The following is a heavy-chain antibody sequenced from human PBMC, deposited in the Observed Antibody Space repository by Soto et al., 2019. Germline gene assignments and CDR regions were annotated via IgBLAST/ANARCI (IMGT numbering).Heavy chain of an antibody. CDR1: GFSLAKFP. J-gene: IGHJ4*02. D-gene: IGHD6-19*01. CDR3: AKGRPTNIGWSYYFDS. CDR2: LSHRGDTI. V-gene: IGHV3-48*02. Sequence: GLSRRRSWVASGFSLAKFPMNWVRQTPGKGMEWISYLSHRGDTIYYTECVKRRLTSPSANARGSLYLPLNSMRDQDAPPYYRAKGRPTNIGWSYYFDSWGKGVTVTVSS.